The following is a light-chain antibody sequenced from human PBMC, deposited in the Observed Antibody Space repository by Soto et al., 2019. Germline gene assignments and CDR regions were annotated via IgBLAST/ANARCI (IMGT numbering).Light chain of an antibody. CDR1: QSVSNY. J-gene: IGKJ4*01. CDR3: QQRSSWPLLT. Sequence: IVLTQSPATLSLSPGERATLSCMASQSVSNYLGWYQQKPGQAPRLLIYDASNRATGVPARFSGSGSGTDFTLTISSLEPEDFAVYYCQQRSSWPLLTFGGGTKVEIK. V-gene: IGKV3-11*01. CDR2: DAS.